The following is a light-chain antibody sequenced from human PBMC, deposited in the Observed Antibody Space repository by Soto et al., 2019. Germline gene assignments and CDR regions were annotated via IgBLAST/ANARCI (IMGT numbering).Light chain of an antibody. CDR1: QSISSISSY. CDR3: QQSYSTPLA. J-gene: IGKJ1*01. CDR2: AAS. V-gene: IGKV1-39*01. Sequence: DIQMTQSPSSLSESVGERVTITCRASQSISSISSYLNWYQQKPGKAPKLLIYAASSLQSGVPSRFSGSGSGTDFTLTISSLQPEDFATYYCQQSYSTPLAFGQGTKVEIK.